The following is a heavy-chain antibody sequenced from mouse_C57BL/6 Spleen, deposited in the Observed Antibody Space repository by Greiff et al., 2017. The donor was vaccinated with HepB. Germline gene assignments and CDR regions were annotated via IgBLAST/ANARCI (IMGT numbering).Heavy chain of an antibody. D-gene: IGHD3-3*01. V-gene: IGHV1-26*01. Sequence: VQLQQSGPELVKPGASVKISCKASGYTFTDYYMNWVKQSHGKSLEWIGDINPNNGGTSYNQKFKGKATLTVDKSSSTAYMELRSLTSEDSAVYYCARGLGVPFAYWGQGTLVTVSA. CDR1: GYTFTDYY. J-gene: IGHJ3*01. CDR2: INPNNGGT. CDR3: ARGLGVPFAY.